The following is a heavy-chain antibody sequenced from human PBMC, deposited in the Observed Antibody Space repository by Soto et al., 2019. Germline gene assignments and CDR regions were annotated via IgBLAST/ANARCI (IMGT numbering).Heavy chain of an antibody. D-gene: IGHD2-15*01. J-gene: IGHJ5*02. CDR1: GFTFSSYS. Sequence: GESLKISCAASGFTFSSYSMNWVRQAPGKGLEWVSYISSSSSTIYYADSVKGRFTISRDNAKNSLYLQMNSLRDEDTAVYYCARLAPTGYHWFDPWGQGTLVTVSS. V-gene: IGHV3-48*02. CDR2: ISSSSSTI. CDR3: ARLAPTGYHWFDP.